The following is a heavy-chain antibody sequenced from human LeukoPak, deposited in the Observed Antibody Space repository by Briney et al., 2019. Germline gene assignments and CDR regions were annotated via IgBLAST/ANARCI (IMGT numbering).Heavy chain of an antibody. D-gene: IGHD4-11*01. CDR1: GFTFSSYS. Sequence: GGSLRLSCAASGFTFSSYSMNWVRQAPGQGLEWVSCISSSSSYICYADSVKGRFTISRENARNSLSLQMNSLRAEDTAVYYCARELLTYSNHKLGHYMDVWGKGTTVTVSS. V-gene: IGHV3-21*01. CDR2: ISSSSSYI. CDR3: ARELLTYSNHKLGHYMDV. J-gene: IGHJ6*03.